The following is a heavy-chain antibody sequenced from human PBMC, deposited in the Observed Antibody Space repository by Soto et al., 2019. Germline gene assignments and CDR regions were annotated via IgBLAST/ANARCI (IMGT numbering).Heavy chain of an antibody. CDR2: IYYSGST. D-gene: IGHD3-16*02. V-gene: IGHV4-31*03. CDR1: GGSISSGGYY. CDR3: ARFGRELSLNFSNY. Sequence: QVQLQESGPGLVKPSQTLSLTCTVSGGSISSGGYYWSWIRQHPGKGLEWIGYIYYSGSTYYNPSLKRRVTMSVDTPKNQFSLKLSSVTAADTAVYYCARFGRELSLNFSNYWGQGTLVTVSS. J-gene: IGHJ4*02.